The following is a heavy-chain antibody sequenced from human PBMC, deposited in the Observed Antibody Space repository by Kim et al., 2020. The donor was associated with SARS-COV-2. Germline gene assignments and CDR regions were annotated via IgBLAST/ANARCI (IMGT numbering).Heavy chain of an antibody. CDR2: IIPILGRA. Sequence: SVKVSCKASGGTFSSYAISWVRQAPGQGLEWMGRIIPILGRANYAQKFQGRVTITADKSTSTAYMELSSLRSEDTAVYYCPRDLPITMIVVPDAFDIWG. J-gene: IGHJ3*02. D-gene: IGHD3-22*01. CDR1: GGTFSSYA. CDR3: PRDLPITMIVVPDAFDI. V-gene: IGHV1-69*04.